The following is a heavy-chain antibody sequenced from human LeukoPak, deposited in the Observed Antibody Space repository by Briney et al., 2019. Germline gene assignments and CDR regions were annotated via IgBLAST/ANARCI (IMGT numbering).Heavy chain of an antibody. V-gene: IGHV3-23*01. CDR3: AKDPYGTRYFDY. CDR1: GFTFSSHG. CDR2: LSGSGYNT. D-gene: IGHD2-2*01. J-gene: IGHJ4*02. Sequence: GASLRLSCAASGFTFSSHGLSWVCQAPGKGLEWVSSLSGSGYNTYYADSVKGRFTISRDNSKNTVYLQMNSLRAEDTAVYYCAKDPYGTRYFDYWGQGTLVTVSS.